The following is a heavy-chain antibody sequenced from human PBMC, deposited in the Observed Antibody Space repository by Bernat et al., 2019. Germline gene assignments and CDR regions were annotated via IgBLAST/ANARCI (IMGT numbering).Heavy chain of an antibody. CDR2: IWYDGSRK. D-gene: IGHD1-26*01. J-gene: IGHJ5*02. CDR1: GFTFSNYG. V-gene: IGHV3-33*01. Sequence: QAQLVESGGGVVQPGTSLKLSFAASGFTFSNYGMNWVRQAPGKGLEWVAVIWYDGSRKYYADSVKGRFTISRDNSKNTLFLELNSLRAGDTAVYYCARENPVGGRALFDPWGQGTLVTVSS. CDR3: ARENPVGGRALFDP.